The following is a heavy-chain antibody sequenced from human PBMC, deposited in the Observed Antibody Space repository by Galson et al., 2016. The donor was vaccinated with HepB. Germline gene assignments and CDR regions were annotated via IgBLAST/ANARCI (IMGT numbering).Heavy chain of an antibody. Sequence: SLRLSCASSGFTFGDYPMTWVRQAPGKGLEWVGSIRSKAYGGTTEYAASAKGRFTISRDNSKNIAYLQMDSLKIEDTAVYYCTRDYDLDYWGPGTLVIVSS. CDR2: IRSKAYGGTT. J-gene: IGHJ4*02. CDR3: TRDYDLDY. CDR1: GFTFGDYP. D-gene: IGHD5-12*01. V-gene: IGHV3-49*04.